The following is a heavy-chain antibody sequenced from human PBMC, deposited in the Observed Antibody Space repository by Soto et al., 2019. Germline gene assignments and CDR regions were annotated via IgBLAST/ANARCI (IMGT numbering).Heavy chain of an antibody. CDR3: TRGTLIEVFDY. V-gene: IGHV4-59*08. J-gene: IGHJ4*02. Sequence: SETLSLTCTVSGGSISSYYWSWIRQPPGKGLEWIGYIYYSGSTRYNPSLQGRVTISIDTSKHQFSLKLRSVTAADTAVYYCTRGTLIEVFDYWGQGTLVTVSS. CDR2: IYYSGST. D-gene: IGHD2-15*01. CDR1: GGSISSYY.